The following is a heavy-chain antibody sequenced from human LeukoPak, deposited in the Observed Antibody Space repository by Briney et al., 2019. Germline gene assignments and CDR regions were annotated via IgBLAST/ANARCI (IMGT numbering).Heavy chain of an antibody. V-gene: IGHV3-11*01. CDR2: ISSSGSTI. D-gene: IGHD4-17*01. CDR1: GFTFSDYY. CDR3: ARDYGDDYYYYMDV. J-gene: IGHJ6*03. Sequence: GGSLRLSCAASGFTFSDYYMSWIRQAPGKGLEWVSYISSSGSTIYYADSVKGRFTISRDNAKNSLYLQMNSLRAEDTALYYCARDYGDDYYYYMDVWGKGTTVTVSS.